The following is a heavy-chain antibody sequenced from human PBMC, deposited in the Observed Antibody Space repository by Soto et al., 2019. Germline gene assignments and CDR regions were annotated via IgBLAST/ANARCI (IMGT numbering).Heavy chain of an antibody. J-gene: IGHJ4*02. CDR3: ARDFTKSSSWPYYFDD. V-gene: IGHV1-18*01. D-gene: IGHD6-13*01. Sequence: QVQLVQSGAEVKKPGASVKVSCKASGYTFITYGISWVRQAPGQGLEWMGWISAYSGSTKFAQKLQGRVTMTTDTSTTTAYMELRSLTSDDTDVYYCARDFTKSSSWPYYFDDWGQGTLVTVSS. CDR2: ISAYSGST. CDR1: GYTFITYG.